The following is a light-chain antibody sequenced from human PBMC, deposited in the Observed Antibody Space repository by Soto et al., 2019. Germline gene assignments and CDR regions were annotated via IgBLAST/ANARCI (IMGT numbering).Light chain of an antibody. Sequence: QYVLTQPPSASGTPGQTVTISCSGGSSNIGSNIVNWYQQLPGTAPKLLIYNNNERPSGVPDRFSGSKSGTSASLAISGLQSEDEADYYCAAWDDSLNGHYVFGTGTKLTVL. V-gene: IGLV1-44*01. CDR1: SSNIGSNI. CDR2: NNN. CDR3: AAWDDSLNGHYV. J-gene: IGLJ1*01.